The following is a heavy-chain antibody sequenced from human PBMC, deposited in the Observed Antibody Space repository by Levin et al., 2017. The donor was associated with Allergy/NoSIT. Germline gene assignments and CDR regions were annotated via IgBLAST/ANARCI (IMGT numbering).Heavy chain of an antibody. J-gene: IGHJ4*02. CDR2: ISGSGGST. CDR3: AKDETTYYDILTGYYDY. D-gene: IGHD3-9*01. V-gene: IGHV3-23*01. Sequence: GESLKISCAASGFTFSSYAMSWVRQAPGKGLEWVSAISGSGGSTYYADSVKGRFTISRDNSKNTLYLQMNSLRAEDTAVYYCAKDETTYYDILTGYYDYWGQGTLVTVSS. CDR1: GFTFSSYA.